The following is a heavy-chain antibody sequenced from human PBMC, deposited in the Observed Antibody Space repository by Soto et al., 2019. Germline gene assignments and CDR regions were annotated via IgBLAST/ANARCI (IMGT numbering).Heavy chain of an antibody. CDR2: IIPVFGEP. D-gene: IGHD6-13*01. J-gene: IGHJ3*02. Sequence: SVKVSCKTSGGTFNSYAISWLRQAPGQGLEWIGAIIPVFGEPTYAQEFRGRVIITTDKSTSTACMELSSLRFEDTAMYYCAKDRAAVSGIHAYDIWGQGTMVTVSS. V-gene: IGHV1-69*05. CDR3: AKDRAAVSGIHAYDI. CDR1: GGTFNSYA.